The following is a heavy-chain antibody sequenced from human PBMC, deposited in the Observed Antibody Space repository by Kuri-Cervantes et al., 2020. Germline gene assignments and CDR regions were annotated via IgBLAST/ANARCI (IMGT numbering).Heavy chain of an antibody. CDR2: IGYIATDI. V-gene: IGHV3-21*03. J-gene: IGHJ4*02. Sequence: GESLKISCTASGFTFTNYNINWVRQAPGKGLEWVSSIGYIATDIYYADSVWGRFTISRDNARNSVHLQMDSLRVEDTAVYYCAKWAGPQSVLDYWGQGTLVTVSS. CDR3: AKWAGPQSVLDY. D-gene: IGHD2-8*01. CDR1: GFTFTNYN.